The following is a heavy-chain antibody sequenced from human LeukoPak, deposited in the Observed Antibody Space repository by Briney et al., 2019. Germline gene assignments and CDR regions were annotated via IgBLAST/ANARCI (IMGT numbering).Heavy chain of an antibody. D-gene: IGHD1-7*01. V-gene: IGHV1-46*01. Sequence: ASVKVSCKASGYTFTSYYMHWVRQAPGQGLEWMGIINPSGGSTSYAQKFQGRVTMTRDMSTSTVYMEVSSLRSEDTAVYYCARGMRTGTSFIWGQGTLVTVSS. CDR2: INPSGGST. CDR3: ARGMRTGTSFI. CDR1: GYTFTSYY. J-gene: IGHJ4*02.